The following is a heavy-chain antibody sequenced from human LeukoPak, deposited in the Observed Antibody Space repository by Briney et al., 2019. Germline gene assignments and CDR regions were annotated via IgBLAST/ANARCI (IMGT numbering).Heavy chain of an antibody. CDR3: VREMVRGVYAY. D-gene: IGHD3-10*01. Sequence: ASVKVSCKASGYTFTSYGISWVRQAPGQGLEWMGIISPSGGSTSYSQKFQGRVTMTRDMSTSTVYMDLSSLRSDDTAVYYCVREMVRGVYAYWGQGTLVTVSS. V-gene: IGHV1-46*01. CDR2: ISPSGGST. J-gene: IGHJ4*02. CDR1: GYTFTSYG.